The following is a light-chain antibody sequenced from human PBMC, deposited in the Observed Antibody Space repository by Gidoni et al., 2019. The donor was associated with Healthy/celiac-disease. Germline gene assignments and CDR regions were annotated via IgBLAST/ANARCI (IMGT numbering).Light chain of an antibody. CDR2: RNN. J-gene: IGLJ3*02. CDR3: AAWDDSLSGWV. Sequence: QSVLTQPPSASGTPGQRVTISCSGSSSTIGSNYVYWYQQLPGTAPKLLIYRNNQRPSGVPARFSGSKSGTSASLAISGLRSADEADYYCAAWDDSLSGWVFGGGTKLTVL. V-gene: IGLV1-47*01. CDR1: SSTIGSNY.